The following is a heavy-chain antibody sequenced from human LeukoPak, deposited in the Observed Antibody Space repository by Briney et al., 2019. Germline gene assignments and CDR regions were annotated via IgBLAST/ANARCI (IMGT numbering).Heavy chain of an antibody. J-gene: IGHJ3*02. D-gene: IGHD3-10*01. CDR2: ISSSGSTI. V-gene: IGHV3-48*03. CDR1: GFTFSSYE. Sequence: GGSLRLSCAASGFTFSSYEMNWVRQAPGKGLEWVSYISSSGSTIYYADSVKGRFTISRDNAKNSLYLQMNSLRAEDTAVYYCARGFSGSFAFDIWGQGTMVTVPS. CDR3: ARGFSGSFAFDI.